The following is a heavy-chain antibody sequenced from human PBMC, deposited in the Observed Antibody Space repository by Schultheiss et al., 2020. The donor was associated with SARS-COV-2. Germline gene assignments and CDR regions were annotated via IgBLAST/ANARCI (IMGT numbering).Heavy chain of an antibody. Sequence: SETLSLTCTVSGGSISSYYWSWIRQPPGKGLEWIGYIYYSGSTNYNPSLKSRVTISVDTSKNQFSLKLSSVTAADTAVYYCAKYVAPPEFAYYGMDVWGQGTTVTVSS. J-gene: IGHJ6*02. CDR1: GGSISSYY. D-gene: IGHD3-16*01. CDR2: IYYSGST. V-gene: IGHV4-59*01. CDR3: AKYVAPPEFAYYGMDV.